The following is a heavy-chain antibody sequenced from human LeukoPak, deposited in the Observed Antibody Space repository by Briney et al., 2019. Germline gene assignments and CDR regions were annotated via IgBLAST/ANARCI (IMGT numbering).Heavy chain of an antibody. D-gene: IGHD3-22*01. J-gene: IGHJ4*02. V-gene: IGHV3-23*01. CDR2: ISGSGGST. CDR1: GFTFSSYA. Sequence: GGSLRLSCAASGFTFSSYAMSWVRQAPGKGLEWVSAISGSGGSTYYADSVKGRFTISRDNSKNTLYLQMNSLRAEDTAVYYCAKERGPYYYDSSGYYDPYYFDYWAREPWSPSP. CDR3: AKERGPYYYDSSGYYDPYYFDY.